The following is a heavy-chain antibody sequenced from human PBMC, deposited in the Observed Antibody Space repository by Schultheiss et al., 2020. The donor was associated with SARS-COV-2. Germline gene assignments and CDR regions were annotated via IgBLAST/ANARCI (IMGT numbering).Heavy chain of an antibody. J-gene: IGHJ6*02. CDR3: AKDRGDFWSGYAPGYGMDV. CDR1: GFTFSSYA. CDR2: ISGSGGGT. V-gene: IGHV3-23*01. Sequence: GGSLRLSCAASGFTFSSYAMSWVRQAPGKGLEWVSVISGSGGGTYYAVSVKGRFTISRDNSMHTLYLQMNSLRAEDTAVYYCAKDRGDFWSGYAPGYGMDVWGQGTTVTVSS. D-gene: IGHD3-3*01.